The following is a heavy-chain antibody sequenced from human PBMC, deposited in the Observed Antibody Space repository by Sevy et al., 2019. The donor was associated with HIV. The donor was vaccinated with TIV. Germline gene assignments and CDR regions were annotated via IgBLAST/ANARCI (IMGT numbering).Heavy chain of an antibody. CDR1: GGSVSTDSYY. CDR2: LFYSGST. V-gene: IGHV4-61*01. D-gene: IGHD4-17*01. Sequence: SETLSLTCTVSGGSVSTDSYYWSWIRQPPGKGLEWIGYLFYSGSTNYNPSLKSRVTVSLETSNNQFSLKLSSVTAADTAVYYCARCRSPYGDYATGSFDYWGQGALVTVSS. CDR3: ARCRSPYGDYATGSFDY. J-gene: IGHJ4*02.